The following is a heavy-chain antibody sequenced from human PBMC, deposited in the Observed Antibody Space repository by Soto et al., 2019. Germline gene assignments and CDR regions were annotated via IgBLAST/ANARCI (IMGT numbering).Heavy chain of an antibody. CDR2: ISAYNGNT. CDR1: GYTFTSYG. J-gene: IGHJ5*02. D-gene: IGHD6-6*01. CDR3: ARWGRAARPEVGNWFDP. Sequence: ASVKVSCKASGYTFTSYGISWVRQAPGQGLEWMGWISAYNGNTNYAQRLQGRVTMTTDTSTSTAYMELRSLSSVTAADTAVYYCARWGRAARPEVGNWFDPWGQGTLVTSPQ. V-gene: IGHV1-18*01.